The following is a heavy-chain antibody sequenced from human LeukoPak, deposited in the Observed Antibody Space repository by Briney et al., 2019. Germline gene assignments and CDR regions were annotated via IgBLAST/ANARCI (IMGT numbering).Heavy chain of an antibody. V-gene: IGHV3-23*01. CDR3: AKDSMVRGVIIRPFDY. Sequence: PGGSLRLSCAASGCTFSSYAMSWVRQAPGKGLEWVSAISGSGGSTYYADSVKGRFTISRDNSKNTLYLQMNSLRAEDTAVYYCAKDSMVRGVIIRPFDYWGQGTLVTFSS. CDR2: ISGSGGST. D-gene: IGHD3-10*01. J-gene: IGHJ4*02. CDR1: GCTFSSYA.